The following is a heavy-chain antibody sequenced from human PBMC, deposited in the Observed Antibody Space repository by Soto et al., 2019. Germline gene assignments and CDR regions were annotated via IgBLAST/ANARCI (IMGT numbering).Heavy chain of an antibody. CDR3: ARDGQQLAKNYYFDY. Sequence: GGSLRLSCAASGFTFSSYGMHWVRQAPGKGLEWVAVIWYDGSNKYYADSLKGGFTISRDNSKNTLYLQMNSLRAEDTAVYYCARDGQQLAKNYYFDYWGQGTLVTVSS. CDR1: GFTFSSYG. CDR2: IWYDGSNK. D-gene: IGHD6-13*01. V-gene: IGHV3-33*01. J-gene: IGHJ4*02.